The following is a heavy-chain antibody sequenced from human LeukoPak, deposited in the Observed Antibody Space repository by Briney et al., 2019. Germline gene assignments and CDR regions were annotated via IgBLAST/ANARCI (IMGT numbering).Heavy chain of an antibody. V-gene: IGHV3-21*01. CDR1: GFTFSSYS. D-gene: IGHD2-21*01. CDR3: ARDYDPDTLIVVVIAY. Sequence: KTGGSLRLSCAASGFTFSSYSMNWVRQAPGKGLEWVSSFSSSSSYIYYADSVKGRFTISRDNAKNSLYLQMNSLRAEDTAVYYCARDYDPDTLIVVVIAYWGQGTLVTVSS. CDR2: FSSSSSYI. J-gene: IGHJ4*02.